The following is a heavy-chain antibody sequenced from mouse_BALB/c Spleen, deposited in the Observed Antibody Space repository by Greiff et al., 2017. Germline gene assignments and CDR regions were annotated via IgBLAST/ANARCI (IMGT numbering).Heavy chain of an antibody. J-gene: IGHJ2*01. CDR3: ARERGGNYVYFDY. CDR1: GFTFSSYG. V-gene: IGHV5-6-3*01. CDR2: INSNGGST. Sequence: DVKLVESGGGLVQPGGSLKLSCAASGFTFSSYGMSWVRQTPDKRLELVATINSNGGSTYYPDSVKGRFTISRDNAKNTLYLQMSSLKSEDTAMYYCARERGGNYVYFDYWGQGTTITVSS. D-gene: IGHD2-1*01.